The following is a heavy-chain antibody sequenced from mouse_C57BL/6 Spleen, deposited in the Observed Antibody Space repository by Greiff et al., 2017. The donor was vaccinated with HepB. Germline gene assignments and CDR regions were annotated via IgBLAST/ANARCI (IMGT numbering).Heavy chain of an antibody. V-gene: IGHV1-64*01. Sequence: QVQLQQPGAELVKPGASVKLSCKASGYTFTSYWMHWVKQRPGQGLEWIGMIHPNSGSTNYNEKFKSKATLTVDKSSSTAYMQRSSLTSEDSAVYYCARGEITTVVATDYWGQGTTLTVSS. CDR3: ARGEITTVVATDY. D-gene: IGHD1-1*01. CDR1: GYTFTSYW. CDR2: IHPNSGST. J-gene: IGHJ2*01.